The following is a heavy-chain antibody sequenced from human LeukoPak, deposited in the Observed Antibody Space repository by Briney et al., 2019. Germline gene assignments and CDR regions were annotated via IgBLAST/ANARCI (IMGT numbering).Heavy chain of an antibody. CDR3: ASSSSGRYNYDY. D-gene: IGHD6-19*01. V-gene: IGHV3-23*01. CDR1: GFTFSSYA. J-gene: IGHJ4*02. Sequence: GGSLRLSCAASGFTFSSYAMSWVRQAPGKGLEWVSAIRASGGSTFYADSVKGRFTISRDTSKNTLFLQMNSLRAEDTAVYYCASSSSGRYNYDYWGQGTLVTVSS. CDR2: IRASGGST.